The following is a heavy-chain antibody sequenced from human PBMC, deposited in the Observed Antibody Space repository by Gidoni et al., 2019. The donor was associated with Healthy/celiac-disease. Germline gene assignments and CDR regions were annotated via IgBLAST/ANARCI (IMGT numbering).Heavy chain of an antibody. CDR3: ARRPVITFFDY. CDR1: GGSISSSSYY. V-gene: IGHV4-39*01. Sequence: QLQLQESGPGLVKPSETLYLTCTVSGGSISSSSYYWGWIRQPQGKGLEWIGSIYYSGSTYYNPSLKSRVTISVDTSKNQFSLKLSSVTAADTAVYYCARRPVITFFDYLGQGTLVTVSS. J-gene: IGHJ4*02. CDR2: IYYSGST. D-gene: IGHD3-9*01.